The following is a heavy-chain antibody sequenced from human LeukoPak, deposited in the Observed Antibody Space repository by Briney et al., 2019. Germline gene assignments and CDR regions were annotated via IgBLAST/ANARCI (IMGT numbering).Heavy chain of an antibody. Sequence: ASVKVSCKASGYTFTSYGISWVRQAPGQGLEWMGWIGAYNGNTNYAQKLQGRVTMTTDTSTSTAYMELRSLRSDDTAVYYCARTPGGYCSSTSCYSAWFDPWGQGTLVTVSS. D-gene: IGHD2-2*02. CDR3: ARTPGGYCSSTSCYSAWFDP. CDR1: GYTFTSYG. J-gene: IGHJ5*02. CDR2: IGAYNGNT. V-gene: IGHV1-18*01.